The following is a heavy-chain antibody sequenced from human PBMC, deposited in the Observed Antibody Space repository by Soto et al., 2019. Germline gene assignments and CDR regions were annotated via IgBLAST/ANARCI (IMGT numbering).Heavy chain of an antibody. CDR1: DESVTSPGNY. V-gene: IGHV4-31*11. CDR3: TLNHCAGGGSYDRDY. CDR2: ISSGGSP. D-gene: IGHD1-26*01. Sequence: VQLQESGPGLVKPSQTLSLTCAVSDESVTSPGNYWNWIRQRPDTGLEWIGYISSGGSPFYNPSLQSRVSLSLDTSNNLFSLTLNSVTAADTAVYYCTLNHCAGGGSYDRDYWGQGTRVTVSS. J-gene: IGHJ1*01.